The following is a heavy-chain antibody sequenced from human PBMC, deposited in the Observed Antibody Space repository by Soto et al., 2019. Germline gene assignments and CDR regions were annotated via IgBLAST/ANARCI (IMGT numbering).Heavy chain of an antibody. V-gene: IGHV1-8*01. J-gene: IGHJ3*02. Sequence: ASVKVSCKASGYTFTSYDINWVRQATGQGLEWMGWMNPNSGNTGYAQKFQGRVTVTRNTSISTAYMELSSLRSEDTAVYYCARMKYYDFWSGYPDAFDIWGQGTMVTVSS. CDR2: MNPNSGNT. D-gene: IGHD3-3*01. CDR3: ARMKYYDFWSGYPDAFDI. CDR1: GYTFTSYD.